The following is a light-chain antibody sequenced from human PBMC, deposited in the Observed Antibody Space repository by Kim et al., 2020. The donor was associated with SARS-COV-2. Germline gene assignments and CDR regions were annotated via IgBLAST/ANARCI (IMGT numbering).Light chain of an antibody. Sequence: ITTAYTRGTANSGAGYDVSGYQQLPGTAPKLLIYGNGHRPSGVPDRFSGSKSGTSASLAITGLQAEDEADYYCQSYDSSLSGWMFGGGTQLTVL. V-gene: IGLV1-40*01. J-gene: IGLJ3*02. CDR1: TANSGAGYD. CDR3: QSYDSSLSGWM. CDR2: GNG.